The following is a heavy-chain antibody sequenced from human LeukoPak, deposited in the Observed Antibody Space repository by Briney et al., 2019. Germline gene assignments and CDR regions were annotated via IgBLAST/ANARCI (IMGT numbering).Heavy chain of an antibody. CDR2: IYYSGST. V-gene: IGHV4-30-4*01. D-gene: IGHD6-13*01. J-gene: IGHJ3*02. CDR1: GGSISSGDYY. CDR3: ARDKYSSSWFSAFDI. Sequence: PSETLSLTCTVSGGSISSGDYYWSWIRQPPGKGLEWIGYIYYSGSTYYNPSLKSRVTISVDTSKNQFSLKLSSVTAADTAVYYCARDKYSSSWFSAFDIWGQGTMVTVSS.